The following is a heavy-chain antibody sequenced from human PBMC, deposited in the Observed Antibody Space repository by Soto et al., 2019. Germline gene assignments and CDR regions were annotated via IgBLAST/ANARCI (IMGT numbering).Heavy chain of an antibody. J-gene: IGHJ4*02. Sequence: QVQLVQSGAEVRKPGSSVKVSCKASGGTFSRHAISWVRQAPGQGLEWMGGIIPMFGTANHAQKFQGRVTLIADESTSTACMDLSNLRSEDTGTDYCARGWGYYSSEYDYAYLGRGTLVIVSS. CDR1: GGTFSRHA. D-gene: IGHD3-16*01. CDR3: ARGWGYYSSEYDYAY. V-gene: IGHV1-69*01. CDR2: IIPMFGTA.